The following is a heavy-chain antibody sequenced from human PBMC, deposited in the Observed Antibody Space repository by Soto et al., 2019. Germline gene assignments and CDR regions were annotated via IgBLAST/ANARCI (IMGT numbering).Heavy chain of an antibody. V-gene: IGHV4-59*08. Sequence: SETLSLTCTVSGGSISSYYWSWIRQPPGKGLEWIGYIYYSGSTNYNPSLKSRVTISVDTSKNQFSLKLSSVTAADTAVYYCARRRYSSGWYYFDYWGQGTLVTVSS. D-gene: IGHD6-19*01. CDR3: ARRRYSSGWYYFDY. J-gene: IGHJ4*02. CDR1: GGSISSYY. CDR2: IYYSGST.